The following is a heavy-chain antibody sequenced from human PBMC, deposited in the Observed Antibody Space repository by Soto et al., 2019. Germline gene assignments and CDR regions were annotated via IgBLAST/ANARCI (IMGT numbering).Heavy chain of an antibody. V-gene: IGHV3-30*18. J-gene: IGHJ6*02. CDR3: AKAPTFNDYYGMDV. D-gene: IGHD2-8*01. CDR2: ISYDGTKK. CDR1: GFTFSNYG. Sequence: VQLVESGGGVVRPGRSLRLSCVASGFTFSNYGFHWVRQAPGKGLEWLAVISYDGTKKYYADSVKGRFTISRDNSKNTLFLQMNSLRVEDTAVYYCAKAPTFNDYYGMDVWGQGTKVTVSS.